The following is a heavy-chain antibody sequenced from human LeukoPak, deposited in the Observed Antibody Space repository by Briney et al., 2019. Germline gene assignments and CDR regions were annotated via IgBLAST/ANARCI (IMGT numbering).Heavy chain of an antibody. D-gene: IGHD4-17*01. CDR3: ARGRLYGPDY. CDR1: GFTFSDYY. Sequence: NTGGSLRLSCAASGFTFSDYYMNWIRQAPGKGLEWVSYISSSSPIYYGDSVKGRFTISRDNAKNSLYLQMNSLRAEDTAVHYCARGRLYGPDYWGQGTLVTVSS. J-gene: IGHJ4*02. CDR2: ISSSSPI. V-gene: IGHV3-69-1*01.